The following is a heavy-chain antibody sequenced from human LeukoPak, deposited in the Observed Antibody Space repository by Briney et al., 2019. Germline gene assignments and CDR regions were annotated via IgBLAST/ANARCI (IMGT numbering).Heavy chain of an antibody. CDR1: GFTFSSYA. Sequence: GSLRLSCAASGFTFSSYAMGWVRQPPGKGLEWIGEINHSGSTNYNPSLKSRVTISVDTSKNQFSLKLSSVTAADTAVYYCARGEWLNWFDPWGQGTLVTVSS. CDR3: ARGEWLNWFDP. CDR2: INHSGST. J-gene: IGHJ5*02. V-gene: IGHV4-34*01. D-gene: IGHD3-3*01.